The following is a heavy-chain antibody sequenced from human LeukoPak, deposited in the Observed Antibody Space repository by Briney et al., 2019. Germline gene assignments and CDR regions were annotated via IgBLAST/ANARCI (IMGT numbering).Heavy chain of an antibody. CDR1: GYSFTTYW. V-gene: IGHV5-51*01. J-gene: IGHJ3*02. CDR3: AGPGEEGTAMGLKAFDI. CDR2: IYPGDSDT. D-gene: IGHD5-18*01. Sequence: GESLKISCEGSGYSFTTYWIGWVRQMPGKGLEWMGIIYPGDSDTRYSPSFQGQVTMSADKSISTAYLQWSSLKASDTAMYYCAGPGEEGTAMGLKAFDIWGQGTMVTVSS.